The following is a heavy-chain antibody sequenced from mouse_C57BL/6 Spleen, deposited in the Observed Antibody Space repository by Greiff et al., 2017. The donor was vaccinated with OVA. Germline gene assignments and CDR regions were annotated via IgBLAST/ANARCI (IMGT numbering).Heavy chain of an antibody. CDR2: IRNKANGYTT. D-gene: IGHD1-1*01. V-gene: IGHV7-3*01. Sequence: EVKLMESGGGLVQPGGSLSLSCAASGFTFTDYYMSWVRQPPGKALEWLGFIRNKANGYTTEYSASVKGRFTISRANSQSILYLQMNALIAEDSATYYCARYIRWLYYFDYWGQGTTLTVSS. CDR3: ARYIRWLYYFDY. CDR1: GFTFTDYY. J-gene: IGHJ2*01.